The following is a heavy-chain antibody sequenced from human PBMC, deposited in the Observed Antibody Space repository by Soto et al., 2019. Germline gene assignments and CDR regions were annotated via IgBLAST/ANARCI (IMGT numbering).Heavy chain of an antibody. CDR3: ATWHEREHAFDV. Sequence: EVQLLESGGALVQPGGSLRLSCAASGFTFSSFGMSWVRQAPGKGLEWVSAVDDSGGRTFYTDSVRGRFTTSSDSSKTTVYLQMNDLRPDDTAVYYCATWHEREHAFDVWGQGTTVTISS. D-gene: IGHD1-1*01. J-gene: IGHJ3*01. CDR1: GFTFSSFG. CDR2: VDDSGGRT. V-gene: IGHV3-23*01.